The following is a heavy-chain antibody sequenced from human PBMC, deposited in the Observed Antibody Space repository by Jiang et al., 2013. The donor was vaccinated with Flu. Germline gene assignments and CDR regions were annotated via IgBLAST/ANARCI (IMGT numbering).Heavy chain of an antibody. Sequence: GAEVKKPGASVKVSCKASGYTFTSYYMHWVRQAPGQGLEWMGIIYPRGSTTITTQRFQDRLAMTADASTSTVFMELYSLTAEDTAIYYCTRGVASEFWGQGSLVVASS. V-gene: IGHV1-46*01. CDR1: GYTFTSYY. CDR2: IYPRGSTT. CDR3: TRGVASEF. J-gene: IGHJ4*02. D-gene: IGHD3-10*01.